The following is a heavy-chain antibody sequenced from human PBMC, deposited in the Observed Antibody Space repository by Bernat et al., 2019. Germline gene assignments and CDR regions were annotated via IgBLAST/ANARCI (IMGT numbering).Heavy chain of an antibody. V-gene: IGHV3-53*05. D-gene: IGHD2-15*01. CDR1: GFTVSSNY. CDR3: AGGYCSGGSCLKAHYYYYMDV. CDR2: IYSGGST. Sequence: EVQLVETGGGLIQPGGSLRLSCAASGFTVSSNYMSWVRQAPGKGLEWVSVIYSGGSTYYADSVKGRFTISRDNSKNTLYLQMNSLRAEDTAVYYCAGGYCSGGSCLKAHYYYYMDVWGKGTTVTVSS. J-gene: IGHJ6*03.